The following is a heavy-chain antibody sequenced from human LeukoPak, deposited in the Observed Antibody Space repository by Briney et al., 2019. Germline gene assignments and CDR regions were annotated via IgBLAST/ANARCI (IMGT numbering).Heavy chain of an antibody. Sequence: GGSLRLSCAASGFTFSSYAMSWVRQAPGKGLEWVSAISGSGGSTYYADSVKGRFTISRDNSKNTLYLQMNSLRAEDTAVYYCAKDALLAAAGQCYFDYWGQGTLVTVSS. CDR2: ISGSGGST. CDR1: GFTFSSYA. CDR3: AKDALLAAAGQCYFDY. D-gene: IGHD6-13*01. V-gene: IGHV3-23*01. J-gene: IGHJ4*02.